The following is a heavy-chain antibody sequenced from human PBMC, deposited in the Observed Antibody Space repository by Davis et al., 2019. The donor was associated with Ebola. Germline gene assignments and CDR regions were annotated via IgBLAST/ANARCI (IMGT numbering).Heavy chain of an antibody. J-gene: IGHJ5*02. CDR3: AREVTKGRWFDP. D-gene: IGHD2-21*02. V-gene: IGHV4-34*01. Sequence: MPLETLSLTCAVYGGSFSGYYWSWIRQPPGKGLEWIGEINHSGSTNYNPSLKSRVTISVDTSKNQFSLKLSSVTAADTAVYYCAREVTKGRWFDPWGQGTLVTVSS. CDR1: GGSFSGYY. CDR2: INHSGST.